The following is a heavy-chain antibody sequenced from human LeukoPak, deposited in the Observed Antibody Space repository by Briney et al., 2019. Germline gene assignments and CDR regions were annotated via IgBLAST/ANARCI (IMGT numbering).Heavy chain of an antibody. CDR1: GGSISSGSYY. J-gene: IGHJ4*02. CDR2: IYTSGST. D-gene: IGHD3-3*01. V-gene: IGHV4-61*02. CDR3: ARDTYDFWSGYWPN. Sequence: SETLSLTCTVSGGSISSGSYYWSWIRQPAGKGLEWIGRIYTSGSTNYNPSLKSRVTISVDTSKNQFSLKLSFVTAADTAVYYCARDTYDFWSGYWPNWGQGTLVTVSS.